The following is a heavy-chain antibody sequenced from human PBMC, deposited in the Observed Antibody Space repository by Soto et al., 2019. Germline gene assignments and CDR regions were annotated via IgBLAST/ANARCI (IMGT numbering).Heavy chain of an antibody. D-gene: IGHD2-8*02. V-gene: IGHV3-30*03. Sequence: PXXSLRLSFAVSGFTVSTFGMHWVLQAPGKGLEWVAVISRDGNTKFYADSVKGRFTISRDNSRNTLFLEMNSLRGDDMAVYYCTGEVASGYWGQGTLVTVSS. CDR1: GFTVSTFG. CDR2: ISRDGNTK. J-gene: IGHJ4*02. CDR3: TGEVASGY.